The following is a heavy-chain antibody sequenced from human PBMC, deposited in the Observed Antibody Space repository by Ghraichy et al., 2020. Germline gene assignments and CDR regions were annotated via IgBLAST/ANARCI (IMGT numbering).Heavy chain of an antibody. Sequence: ETLSLTCTVSGGSISSYYWSWIRQPPGKGLEWIGYIYYSGSTNYNPSLKSRVTISVDTSKNQFSLKLSSVTAADTAVYYCARGLWFGELVYWGQGTLVTVSS. D-gene: IGHD3-10*01. CDR1: GGSISSYY. J-gene: IGHJ4*02. V-gene: IGHV4-59*01. CDR3: ARGLWFGELVY. CDR2: IYYSGST.